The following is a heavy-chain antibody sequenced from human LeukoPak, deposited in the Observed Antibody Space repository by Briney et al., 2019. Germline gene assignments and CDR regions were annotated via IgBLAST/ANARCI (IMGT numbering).Heavy chain of an antibody. CDR3: ATATDYVDSGGYSFDP. D-gene: IGHD3-22*01. CDR2: YDPGDEEV. V-gene: IGHV1-24*01. Sequence: ASVKLSCKVPGFALTDLAIHWVRQAPGQGLQWMGGYDPGDEEVVYAQTFRGRLTMTEDTSAATAYMELGGLTFEDTAIYYCATATDYVDSGGYSFDPWGQGNLVTVSS. J-gene: IGHJ5*02. CDR1: GFALTDLA.